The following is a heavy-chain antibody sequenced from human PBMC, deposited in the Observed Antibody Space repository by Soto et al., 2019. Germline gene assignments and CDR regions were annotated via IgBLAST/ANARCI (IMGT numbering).Heavy chain of an antibody. CDR3: ATCLLYCCSWGSPSPLNY. D-gene: IGHD3-16*01. CDR2: IYHSGST. CDR1: GYSISSGYY. J-gene: IGHJ4*02. Sequence: SSETLSLTCAVSGYSISSGYYWGWIRQPPGKGLEWIGSIYHSGSTYYNPSLKSRVTISVDTSKNQFSLKLSSVTAADPAVYYCATCLLYCCSWGSPSPLNYCDQRTLGIFFS. V-gene: IGHV4-38-2*01.